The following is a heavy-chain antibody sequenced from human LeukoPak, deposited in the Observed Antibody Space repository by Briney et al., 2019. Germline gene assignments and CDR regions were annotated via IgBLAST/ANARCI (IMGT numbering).Heavy chain of an antibody. CDR3: ATIPGYYDSRGYSPFDY. V-gene: IGHV4-59*11. CDR2: IYYSGST. CDR1: GGSIKSHY. Sequence: SETLSLTCTVSGGSIKSHYWSWIRQPPGKGLEWIGHIYYSGSTNYNPSLKSRVTISVDTSKNQFSLKLNSVTAADTAVYYCATIPGYYDSRGYSPFDYWGQGALVTVST. D-gene: IGHD3-22*01. J-gene: IGHJ4*02.